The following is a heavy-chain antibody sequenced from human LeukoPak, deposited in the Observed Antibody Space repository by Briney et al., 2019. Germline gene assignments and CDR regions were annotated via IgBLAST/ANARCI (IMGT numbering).Heavy chain of an antibody. D-gene: IGHD3-22*01. CDR2: IWYDGSNI. CDR3: ARALERYYYDSSGYYAHFDY. CDR1: GFTFSRYG. V-gene: IGHV3-33*01. Sequence: GGSLRLSCAASGFTFSRYGMHWVRQAPATGLELLAVIWYDGSNIYYADSVKGRFAISRDNSKNTLYLLLNSLRAEDTAVYYCARALERYYYDSSGYYAHFDYWGQGTLVTVSS. J-gene: IGHJ4*02.